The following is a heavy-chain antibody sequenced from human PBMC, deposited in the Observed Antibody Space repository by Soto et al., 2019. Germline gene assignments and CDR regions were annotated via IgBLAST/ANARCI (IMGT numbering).Heavy chain of an antibody. Sequence: EVQLVESGGGLVQPGRSLRLSCAASGFTFDDYAMHWVRQAPGKGLEWVSGISWNSGSIGYADSVKGRFTISRDNAKNSPYLQMNSLRAEDTALYYCAKGSKLLTEGGGYWGQGTLVTVSS. V-gene: IGHV3-9*01. D-gene: IGHD2-15*01. CDR2: ISWNSGSI. CDR3: AKGSKLLTEGGGY. J-gene: IGHJ4*02. CDR1: GFTFDDYA.